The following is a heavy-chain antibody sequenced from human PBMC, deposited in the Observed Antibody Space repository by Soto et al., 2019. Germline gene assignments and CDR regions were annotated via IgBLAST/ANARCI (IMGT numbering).Heavy chain of an antibody. J-gene: IGHJ4*02. CDR3: AHRRDYGGNPRIGYFDY. D-gene: IGHD4-17*01. CDR2: IYWDDDK. CDR1: GFSLSTSGVG. Sequence: QITLKESGPTLVKPTQTLTLTCTFSGFSLSTSGVGVGWIRQPPGKALEWLALIYWDDDKRYSPSLKSRLTITKDTSKNQVLLTMTNMDPVDTATYYCAHRRDYGGNPRIGYFDYWRQGTLVTVSS. V-gene: IGHV2-5*02.